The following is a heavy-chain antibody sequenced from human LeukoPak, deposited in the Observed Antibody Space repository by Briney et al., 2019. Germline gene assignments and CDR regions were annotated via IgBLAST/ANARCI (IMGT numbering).Heavy chain of an antibody. CDR1: GYTFTGYY. Sequence: SLKLSCTDSGYTFTGYYMDWVRQAPGQGLEWMGWIHPNSGGTNYAQKFQGSVTMTRDTSISTAYMELSRLRSDDTAVYYCARCGGSGVQFDQWGQGALVTVSS. CDR3: ARCGGSGVQFDQ. CDR2: IHPNSGGT. D-gene: IGHD2-21*01. V-gene: IGHV1-2*02. J-gene: IGHJ4*02.